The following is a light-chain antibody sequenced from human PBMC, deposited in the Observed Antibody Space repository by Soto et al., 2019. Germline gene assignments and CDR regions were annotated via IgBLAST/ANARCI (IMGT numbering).Light chain of an antibody. Sequence: IVLTHSPDTLSLSPWESATLSCRSSQTVRGNNIVWYQQRPGQAPRVLISGASSRATGIPDRFRGSGSGTDFSLSIRRLEPEDSAVYYCQQYASLPLNFGGGTKVDIK. CDR3: QQYASLPLN. V-gene: IGKV3-20*01. CDR1: QTVRGNN. CDR2: GAS. J-gene: IGKJ4*01.